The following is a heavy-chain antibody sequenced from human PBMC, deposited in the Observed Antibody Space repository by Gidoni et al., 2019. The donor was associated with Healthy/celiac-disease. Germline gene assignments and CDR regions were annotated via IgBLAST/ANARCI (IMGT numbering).Heavy chain of an antibody. V-gene: IGHV4-38-2*01. Sequence: QVQLQEPGTGLVKPSETLSLTCAVSGYSISSGYYWGWIRQPPGKGLEWIGSIYHSGSTYYNPSLKSRVTISVDTSKNQFSLKLSSVTAADTAVYYCARVGLIAVAGVFDYWGQGTLVTVSS. CDR3: ARVGLIAVAGVFDY. CDR1: GYSISSGYY. J-gene: IGHJ4*02. D-gene: IGHD6-19*01. CDR2: IYHSGST.